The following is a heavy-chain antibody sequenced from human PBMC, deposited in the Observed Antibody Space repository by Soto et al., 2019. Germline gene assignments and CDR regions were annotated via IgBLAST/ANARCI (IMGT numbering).Heavy chain of an antibody. CDR3: AREMVRGVVPRRYDAFDI. CDR1: GGSISSGGYY. Sequence: QVQLQESGPGLVKPSQTLSLTCTVSGGSISSGGYYWSWIRQHPGKGLEWIGHIYYSGSTYYNPSLKSRVTISVDTSKNQFSLKLSSVTAADTAVYYCAREMVRGVVPRRYDAFDIWGQGTMVTVSS. J-gene: IGHJ3*02. D-gene: IGHD3-10*01. V-gene: IGHV4-31*03. CDR2: IYYSGST.